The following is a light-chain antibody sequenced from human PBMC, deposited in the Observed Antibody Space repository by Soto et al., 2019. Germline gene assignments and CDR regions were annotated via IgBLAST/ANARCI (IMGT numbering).Light chain of an antibody. V-gene: IGKV1-9*01. CDR1: QGISSY. J-gene: IGKJ5*01. CDR3: QQLHTYST. Sequence: DIQLTQSPSFLSASVGDRVTITCRASQGISSYLAWYQQKPGKSPKLLIYAASTLQSGVPSRFSGSGSGTEFTLTISSLQPEDFATYYCQQLHTYSTFGLGTRLEIK. CDR2: AAS.